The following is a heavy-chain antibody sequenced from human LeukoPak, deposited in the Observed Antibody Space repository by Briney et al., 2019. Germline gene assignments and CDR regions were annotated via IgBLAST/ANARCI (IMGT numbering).Heavy chain of an antibody. D-gene: IGHD5-18*01. CDR2: IYYSGST. CDR3: ARAVDTAMVRFDS. CDR1: GGSISSYY. J-gene: IGHJ5*01. V-gene: IGHV4-59*01. Sequence: PSETLSLTCTVSGGSISSYYWSWIRQPPGKGLEWIGYIYYSGSTNYNPSLKSRVTISVDSSKNQFSLKLTSVTAADTAMYYCARAVDTAMVRFDSWGHGTLLTVSS.